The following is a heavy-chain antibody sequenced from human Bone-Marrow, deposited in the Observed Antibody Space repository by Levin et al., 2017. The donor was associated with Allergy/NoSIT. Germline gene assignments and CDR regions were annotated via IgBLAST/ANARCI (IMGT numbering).Heavy chain of an antibody. J-gene: IGHJ5*02. Sequence: ASGPTLVKPTQTLTLTCTFSGFSLSTSGVGVGWIRQPPGKALEWLALIYWDDDKRYSPSLKSRLTITKDTSKNQVVLTMTNMDPVDTATYYCAHRGDSGSYLPYNWFDPWGQGTLVTVSS. V-gene: IGHV2-5*02. CDR1: GFSLSTSGVG. D-gene: IGHD1-26*01. CDR3: AHRGDSGSYLPYNWFDP. CDR2: IYWDDDK.